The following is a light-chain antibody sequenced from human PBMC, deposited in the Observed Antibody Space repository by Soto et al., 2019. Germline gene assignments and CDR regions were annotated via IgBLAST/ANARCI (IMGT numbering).Light chain of an antibody. CDR2: TDT. CDR3: AAWDDSLKGYV. CDR1: SSNVGTNT. J-gene: IGLJ1*01. Sequence: QSALTQPPSASAPPGQGVTISCSGSSSNVGTNTVTWYQQLSGTAPQLLIYTDTFRSSGVPERFSGSKSGTSASLAISGLQSDDEADYYCAAWDDSLKGYVFGTGTKLTVL. V-gene: IGLV1-44*01.